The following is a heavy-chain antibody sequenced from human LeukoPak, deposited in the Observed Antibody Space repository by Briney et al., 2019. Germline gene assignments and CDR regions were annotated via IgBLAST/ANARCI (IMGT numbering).Heavy chain of an antibody. Sequence: PGGSLRLSCAASGFTFDDYGMSWVRQVPGKGLEWVSGINWNGGSTGNADSVKGRFTISRDNAKNTLYLQMNSLRAEDTAVYYCAKGLLLLRRCCVDYWGQGTLVTVSS. CDR2: INWNGGST. J-gene: IGHJ4*02. D-gene: IGHD2-21*01. V-gene: IGHV3-20*04. CDR1: GFTFDDYG. CDR3: AKGLLLLRRCCVDY.